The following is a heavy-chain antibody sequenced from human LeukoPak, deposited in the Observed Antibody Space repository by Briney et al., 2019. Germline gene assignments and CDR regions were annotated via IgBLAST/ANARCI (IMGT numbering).Heavy chain of an antibody. D-gene: IGHD2-15*01. Sequence: GGSLRLSCVASGFTFRDSAMSWVRQAPGKGLEWVSFLYRDGRTSDADSVKGRVSVSRDNSKNTLYLQMNSLRAEDTAMYYCGRATLGGGFESWGQGTLVIVSS. J-gene: IGHJ4*02. CDR3: GRATLGGGFES. CDR1: GFTFRDSA. CDR2: LYRDGRT. V-gene: IGHV3-66*01.